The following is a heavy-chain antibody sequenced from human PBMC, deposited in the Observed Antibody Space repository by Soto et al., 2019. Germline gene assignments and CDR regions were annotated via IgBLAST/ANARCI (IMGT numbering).Heavy chain of an antibody. Sequence: QVQLQESGPGLVKPSETLSLTCTVSGGSISNHYWNWIRQPPGRGLEWIGNILYSGSTNYNPSLQSRVTISVDTSRNQFSLKLSSVTAADTAVYYCAGDTYGLDYWGQGTLVSVSS. D-gene: IGHD3-10*01. J-gene: IGHJ4*02. V-gene: IGHV4-59*11. CDR3: AGDTYGLDY. CDR1: GGSISNHY. CDR2: ILYSGST.